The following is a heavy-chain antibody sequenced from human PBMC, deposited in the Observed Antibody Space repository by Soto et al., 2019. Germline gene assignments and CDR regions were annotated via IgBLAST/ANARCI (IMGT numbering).Heavy chain of an antibody. Sequence: SETLSLTCSVSGGSISSYYWSWIRQPPGKGLEWIGYIYYSGSANYNPSLKSRVTISVDTSKNQFSLKLSSVTAADTAVYYCARGVVEIADLTGYYYGMDVWGQGTTVTVSS. J-gene: IGHJ6*02. CDR3: ARGVVEIADLTGYYYGMDV. V-gene: IGHV4-59*12. D-gene: IGHD2-21*01. CDR2: IYYSGSA. CDR1: GGSISSYY.